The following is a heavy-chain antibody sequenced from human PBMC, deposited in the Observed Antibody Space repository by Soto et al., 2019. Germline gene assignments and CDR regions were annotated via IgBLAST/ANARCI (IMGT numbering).Heavy chain of an antibody. D-gene: IGHD4-17*01. Sequence: GTLALTCTVSGGSISSDYWSWIGQRPGKGLEWIGYIYYSGSTNYNPSLKSRVTISVDTSKNQFSLKLSSVTAADTAVYYCAREYWAVNTSWFDPWGQGTLLTVSS. J-gene: IGHJ5*02. CDR3: AREYWAVNTSWFDP. V-gene: IGHV4-59*01. CDR1: GGSISSDY. CDR2: IYYSGST.